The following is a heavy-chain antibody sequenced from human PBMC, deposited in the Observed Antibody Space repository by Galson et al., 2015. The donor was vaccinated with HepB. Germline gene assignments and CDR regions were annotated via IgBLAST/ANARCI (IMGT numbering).Heavy chain of an antibody. Sequence: QVQLQESGPGLVKPSETLSLTCTVSGGSISSYYWSWIRQPPGKGLEWIGRIYTSGSTNYNPSLKSRVTMSVDTSKNQFSLKLSSVTAADTAVYYCARFRAVGEFSPYYNVDVWGQGTTVTVSS. CDR2: IYTSGST. V-gene: IGHV4-4*07. CDR3: ARFRAVGEFSPYYNVDV. D-gene: IGHD3-16*01. J-gene: IGHJ6*02. CDR1: GGSISSYY.